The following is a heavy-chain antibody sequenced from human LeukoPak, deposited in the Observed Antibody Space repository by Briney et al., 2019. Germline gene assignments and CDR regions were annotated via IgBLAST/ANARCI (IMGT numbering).Heavy chain of an antibody. CDR3: ARHDNGGNRGDFDY. CDR1: GGSISSYY. V-gene: IGHV4-59*01. Sequence: PSETLSLTCTVSGGSISSYYWSWIRQPPGKGLEWIGYIYYSGSTNYNPSLESRVTISVDTSKNQFSLKLSSVTAADTAVYYCARHDNGGNRGDFDYWGQGTLVTVSS. J-gene: IGHJ4*02. CDR2: IYYSGST. D-gene: IGHD4-23*01.